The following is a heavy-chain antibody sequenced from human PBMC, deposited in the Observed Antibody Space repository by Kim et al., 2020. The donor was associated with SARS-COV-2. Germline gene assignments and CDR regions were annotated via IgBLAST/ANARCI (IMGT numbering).Heavy chain of an antibody. Sequence: SETLSLTCTVSGDSISSGAPYWGWIRQPPGKGLEWIGSIYYSGSTYYNPSLKSRVTISVDTSKNQFSLKLTSMTAADTAVYFCARLPSSYGVIDPWGQGTLVTVSS. CDR2: IYYSGST. CDR3: ARLPSSYGVIDP. V-gene: IGHV4-39*01. J-gene: IGHJ5*02. D-gene: IGHD3-16*01. CDR1: GDSISSGAPY.